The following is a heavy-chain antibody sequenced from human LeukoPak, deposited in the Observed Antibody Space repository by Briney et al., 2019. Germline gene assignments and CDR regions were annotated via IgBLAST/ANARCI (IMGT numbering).Heavy chain of an antibody. V-gene: IGHV3-74*01. J-gene: IGHJ5*02. CDR1: GITFGNNW. Sequence: GGSLRLSCAASGITFGNNWMHWVRQGPGKGMEWISRINSDGGGAIYADSVKGRFTVSRDNAKNTLYLQMNSLRAEDTAVYYCARDVPHNWFDTWGQGTLVTVSS. CDR2: INSDGGGA. CDR3: ARDVPHNWFDT.